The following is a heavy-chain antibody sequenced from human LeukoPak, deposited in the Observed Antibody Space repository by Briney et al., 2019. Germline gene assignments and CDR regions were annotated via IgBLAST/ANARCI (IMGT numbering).Heavy chain of an antibody. Sequence: GGSLRLSCAASGFTFSSSGIHWVRQAPGKGLEWVAFIRYDGSNKYYADSVKGRFTISRDNSKNTLYLQMNSLRAEDTAVYYCATDLGEDWNPEGARVDPWGQGTLVTVSS. CDR2: IRYDGSNK. D-gene: IGHD1-1*01. CDR1: GFTFSSSG. V-gene: IGHV3-30*02. CDR3: ATDLGEDWNPEGARVDP. J-gene: IGHJ5*02.